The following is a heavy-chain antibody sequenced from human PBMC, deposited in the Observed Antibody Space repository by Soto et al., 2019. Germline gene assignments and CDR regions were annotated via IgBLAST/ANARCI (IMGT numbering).Heavy chain of an antibody. J-gene: IGHJ4*02. Sequence: QVQLVQSGVEVKKPGASVKVSCKASGYTFTSYGISWVRQAPGQGLEWMGWISAYNGNTNYAQKLQGRXTXTXXTSTSTAYMELRSLRSDDTAVYYCARDLAAGNCDYWGQGTLVTVSS. CDR3: ARDLAAGNCDY. D-gene: IGHD6-13*01. CDR1: GYTFTSYG. V-gene: IGHV1-18*01. CDR2: ISAYNGNT.